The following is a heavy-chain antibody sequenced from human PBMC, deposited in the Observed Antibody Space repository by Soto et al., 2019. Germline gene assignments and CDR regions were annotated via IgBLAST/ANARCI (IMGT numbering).Heavy chain of an antibody. CDR2: ISAYNGNT. CDR3: ATGPMVRGNQRFDYYYGMDV. J-gene: IGHJ6*02. Sequence: QVQLVQSGAEVKKPGASVKVSCKASGYTFTSYGISWVRQAPGQGLEWMGWISAYNGNTNYAQKLQGRVTMTTDTSTSTAYMELRSLRSDDTAVYYCATGPMVRGNQRFDYYYGMDVWGQGTTVTVSS. CDR1: GYTFTSYG. D-gene: IGHD3-10*01. V-gene: IGHV1-18*01.